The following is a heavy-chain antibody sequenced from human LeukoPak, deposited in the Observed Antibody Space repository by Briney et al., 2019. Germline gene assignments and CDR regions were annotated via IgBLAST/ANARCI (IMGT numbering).Heavy chain of an antibody. CDR1: GFTISNYW. D-gene: IGHD6-13*01. CDR2: RRQDGIET. J-gene: IGHJ4*02. CDR3: TRTTVTAAGAF. V-gene: IGHV3-7*01. Sequence: GGPLSLSCVGSGFTISNYWMTWVRQAPGKGLEWVTNRRQDGIETHYVDSVKGRFTISRDNANNSLCLHMNSRRAEDTAVYYCTRTTVTAAGAFWSEGTLAIVYS.